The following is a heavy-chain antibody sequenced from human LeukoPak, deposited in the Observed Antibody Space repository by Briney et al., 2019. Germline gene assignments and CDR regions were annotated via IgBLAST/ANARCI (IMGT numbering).Heavy chain of an antibody. V-gene: IGHV4-34*01. CDR3: ARATAAAFDY. CDR1: GGSFSGYY. D-gene: IGHD6-13*01. Sequence: SETLSLTCAVYGGSFSGYYWSWIRQPPGKGLEWIGEINHSGSTNYNPSLKSRVTIPVDTSKNQFSLKLSSVTAADTAVYYCARATAAAFDYWGQGTLVTVSS. CDR2: INHSGST. J-gene: IGHJ4*02.